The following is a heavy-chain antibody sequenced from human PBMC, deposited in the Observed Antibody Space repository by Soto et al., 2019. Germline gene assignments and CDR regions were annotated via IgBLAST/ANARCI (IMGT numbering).Heavy chain of an antibody. J-gene: IGHJ6*02. CDR2: ISYDGSNK. CDR3: ARDMITVTTYYYYGMDV. Sequence: QVQLVESGGGVVQPGRSLRLSCAASGFTFSSYAMHWVRQAPGKGLEWVAVISYDGSNKYYEDSVKGRFTISRDNSKNTLYLQMNSLRAEDTAVSYCARDMITVTTYYYYGMDVWGQGTTVTVSS. D-gene: IGHD4-17*01. V-gene: IGHV3-30-3*01. CDR1: GFTFSSYA.